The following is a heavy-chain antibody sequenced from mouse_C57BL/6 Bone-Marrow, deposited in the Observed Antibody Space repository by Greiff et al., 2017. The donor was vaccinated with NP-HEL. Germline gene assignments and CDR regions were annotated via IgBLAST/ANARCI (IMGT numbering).Heavy chain of an antibody. D-gene: IGHD2-3*01. CDR3: ARLGDGYYGFDY. CDR1: GYTFTNYW. CDR2: IYPGGGYT. Sequence: VHLVESGAELVRPGTSVKMSCKASGYTFTNYWIGWAKQRPGHGLEWIGDIYPGGGYTNYNEKFKGKATLTADKSSSTAYMQFSSLKSEDSAIYYCARLGDGYYGFDYWGQGTTLTVSS. J-gene: IGHJ2*01. V-gene: IGHV1-63*01.